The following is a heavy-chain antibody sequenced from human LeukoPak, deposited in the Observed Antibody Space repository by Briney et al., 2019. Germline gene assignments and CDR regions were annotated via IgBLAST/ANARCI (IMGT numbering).Heavy chain of an antibody. CDR1: GFTFSSYS. CDR2: ISSSSSYI. V-gene: IGHV3-21*01. CDR3: ARDRASYCSSTSCYADEGNYFDY. J-gene: IGHJ4*02. Sequence: PGGSLRLSCAASGFTFSSYSMNWVRQAPGKGLEWVSSISSSSSYIYYADSVKGRFTISRDNAKNSLYLQMNSLRAEDTAVYYCARDRASYCSSTSCYADEGNYFDYWGQGTLVTVSS. D-gene: IGHD2-2*01.